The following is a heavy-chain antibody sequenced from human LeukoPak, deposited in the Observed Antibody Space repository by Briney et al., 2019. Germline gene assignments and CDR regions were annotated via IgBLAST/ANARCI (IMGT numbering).Heavy chain of an antibody. CDR3: ARIRSAAAGLEIVLDY. V-gene: IGHV4-61*01. D-gene: IGHD6-13*01. Sequence: SETLSLTCTVSNGSINFVSYYWSWIRQPPGKGLEWLGYIHYTGNTIYNPSLKSRVTISVDTSKNQFSLKLSSVTAADTAVYYCARIRSAAAGLEIVLDYWGQGTLVTVSS. CDR2: IHYTGNT. J-gene: IGHJ4*02. CDR1: NGSINFVSYY.